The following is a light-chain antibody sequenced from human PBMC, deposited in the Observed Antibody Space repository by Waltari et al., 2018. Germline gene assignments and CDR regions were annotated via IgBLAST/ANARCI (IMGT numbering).Light chain of an antibody. CDR2: HAS. Sequence: DIPLTQSPRSLSASIGDRVTITCQASHDIGNFLNWLQHKPGQAPRVLIYHASDLEEVVPSRFRGSRAGTEFTLTISSLEPEDVATYSCQHYDTFPCTFGGGTKVEI. V-gene: IGKV1-33*01. J-gene: IGKJ4*01. CDR3: QHYDTFPCT. CDR1: HDIGNF.